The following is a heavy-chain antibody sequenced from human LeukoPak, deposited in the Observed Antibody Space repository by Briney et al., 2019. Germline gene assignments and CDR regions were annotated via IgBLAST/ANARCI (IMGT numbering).Heavy chain of an antibody. Sequence: GRSLRLSCAASGFTFSSYAMSWVRQAPGKGLEWVSAISGSGGSTYYADSVKGRFTISRDNSKNTLYLQMNSLRAEDTAVYYCARKMRVTIFGVVPFDYWGQGPLVTVSS. V-gene: IGHV3-23*01. D-gene: IGHD3-3*01. CDR2: ISGSGGST. CDR1: GFTFSSYA. J-gene: IGHJ4*02. CDR3: ARKMRVTIFGVVPFDY.